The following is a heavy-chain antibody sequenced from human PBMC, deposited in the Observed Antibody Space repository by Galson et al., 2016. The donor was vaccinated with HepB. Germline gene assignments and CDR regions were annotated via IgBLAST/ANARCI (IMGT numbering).Heavy chain of an antibody. CDR3: ARDSYYGSGILND. Sequence: SLRLSCAASGFSVTSSYMTWVRQAPGKGLQWVSVVYSGGSAYYADSVKGRFTISRDHSKNTLYLQMNSLRVEDTAVYYCARDSYYGSGILNDWGQGTLVTVSS. V-gene: IGHV3-53*01. CDR2: VYSGGSA. D-gene: IGHD3-10*01. CDR1: GFSVTSSY. J-gene: IGHJ4*02.